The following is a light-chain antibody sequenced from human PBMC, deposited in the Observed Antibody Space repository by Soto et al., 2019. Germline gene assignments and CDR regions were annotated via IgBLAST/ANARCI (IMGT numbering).Light chain of an antibody. CDR2: GAS. CDR1: QSVSSSY. Sequence: IVSKQPPCPPFLLPGERATLSCRASQSVSSSYLAWYQQKPGQAPRFLIYGASSRATGIPDRFSGSGSGTDFTLTSSRLEPEDFAVYYCQRYGSSGTFGQGTKVDIK. CDR3: QRYGSSGT. V-gene: IGKV3-20*01. J-gene: IGKJ1*01.